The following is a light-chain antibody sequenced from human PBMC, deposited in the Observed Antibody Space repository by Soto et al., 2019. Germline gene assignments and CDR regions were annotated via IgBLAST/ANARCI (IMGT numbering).Light chain of an antibody. J-gene: IGKJ4*01. Sequence: EIVLTQSPGTLSLSPGERATLSYRASQSVSSSYLAWYQQKLGQAPRILIYGESSRATGIPDRFSGSGSGTDFTLTISRLEPEDFAVYYCQKYGSSPLTFGGGTKVDIK. CDR3: QKYGSSPLT. V-gene: IGKV3-20*01. CDR1: QSVSSSY. CDR2: GES.